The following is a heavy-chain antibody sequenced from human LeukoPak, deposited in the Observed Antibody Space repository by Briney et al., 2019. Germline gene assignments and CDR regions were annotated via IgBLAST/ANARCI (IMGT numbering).Heavy chain of an antibody. Sequence: ASVKVSCKASGYTFTSYGISWVRQAPGQGLEWMGWINPNSGGTNYAQKFQGRVTMTRDTSLNTAYMELSRLRSDDTAVYFCARRPINCIIANCYVDYWGQGTLVTVSS. CDR1: GYTFTSYG. V-gene: IGHV1-2*02. J-gene: IGHJ4*02. CDR2: INPNSGGT. CDR3: ARRPINCIIANCYVDY. D-gene: IGHD3-3*02.